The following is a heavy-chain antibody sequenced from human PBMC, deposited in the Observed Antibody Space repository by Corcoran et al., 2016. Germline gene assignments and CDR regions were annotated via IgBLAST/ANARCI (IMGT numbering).Heavy chain of an antibody. J-gene: IGHJ2*01. Sequence: QVQLQESGPGLVKPSETLSLTCTVSGGSISSYYWSWIRQPPGKGLEWIGYIYYSGSTNYNPSLKSRVTISVDTSKNQFSLKLSSVTAADTAVYYCARILYYYDSSGYYFSWYFDLWGRGTLVTVSS. CDR1: GGSISSYY. CDR2: IYYSGST. CDR3: ARILYYYDSSGYYFSWYFDL. D-gene: IGHD3-22*01. V-gene: IGHV4-59*01.